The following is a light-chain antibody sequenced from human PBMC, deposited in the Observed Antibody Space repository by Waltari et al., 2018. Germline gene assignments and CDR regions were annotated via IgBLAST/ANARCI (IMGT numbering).Light chain of an antibody. Sequence: EIVLTQSPGTLSLSVGERATLACRASQYVYSKYFGWYQAKPGQTPRILIYGTSTRASGIPDRFSGSGSGTDFTLTISRLEPEDFGVYYCQQYNNFPGTFGQGTKVEIK. V-gene: IGKV3-20*01. J-gene: IGKJ1*01. CDR3: QQYNNFPGT. CDR1: QYVYSKY. CDR2: GTS.